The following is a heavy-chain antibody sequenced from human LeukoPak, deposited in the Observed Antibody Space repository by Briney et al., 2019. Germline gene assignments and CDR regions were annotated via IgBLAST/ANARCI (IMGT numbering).Heavy chain of an antibody. V-gene: IGHV1-69*13. J-gene: IGHJ5*02. Sequence: SVKVSCKASGGTFSSYAISWVRQAPGQGLEWMGGIIPIFGTANYAQKFQGRVTITADESTSTAYMELSSLRSEDTAVYYCASSPPSVTIIACFDPWGQGTLVTVSS. CDR2: IIPIFGTA. CDR1: GGTFSSYA. CDR3: ASSPPSVTIIACFDP. D-gene: IGHD3-3*01.